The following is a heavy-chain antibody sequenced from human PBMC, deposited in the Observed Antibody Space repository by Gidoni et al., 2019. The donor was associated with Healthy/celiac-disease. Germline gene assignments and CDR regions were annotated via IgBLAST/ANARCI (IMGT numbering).Heavy chain of an antibody. V-gene: IGHV3-21*01. Sequence: EVQLVESGGGLVKPGGSLRLACAASGFTFSSYSMNCVRQAPGKGLEWFSSISSSSSYIYYADSVKGRFTISRDNAKNSLYLQMNSLRAEDTAVYYCARDSIRGHSGWHTGRVGFDYWGQGTLVTVSS. CDR2: ISSSSSYI. J-gene: IGHJ4*02. D-gene: IGHD6-19*01. CDR3: ARDSIRGHSGWHTGRVGFDY. CDR1: GFTFSSYS.